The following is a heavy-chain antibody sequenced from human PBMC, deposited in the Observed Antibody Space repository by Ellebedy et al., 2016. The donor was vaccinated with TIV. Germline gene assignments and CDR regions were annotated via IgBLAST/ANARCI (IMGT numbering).Heavy chain of an antibody. CDR1: GYTFTSYG. V-gene: IGHV1-18*01. CDR3: ARTIGYSYGYGTREFDY. D-gene: IGHD5-18*01. CDR2: ISAYNGNT. J-gene: IGHJ4*02. Sequence: ASVKVSCKASGYTFTSYGISWVRQAPGQGLEWMGWISAYNGNTNYAQKLQGRVTLTTDTSTSTAYMELRSLRSDDPAVYYCARTIGYSYGYGTREFDYWGQGTLVTVSS.